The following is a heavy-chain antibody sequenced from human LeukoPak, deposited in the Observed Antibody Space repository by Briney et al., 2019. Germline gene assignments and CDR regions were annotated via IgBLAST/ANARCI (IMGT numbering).Heavy chain of an antibody. J-gene: IGHJ4*02. CDR2: MNPNSGNT. CDR1: GYTFTSYY. D-gene: IGHD3-10*01. CDR3: ARAMVRGVKVEGY. V-gene: IGHV1-8*02. Sequence: ASVKVSCKASGYTFTSYYMHWVRQATGQGLEWMGWMNPNSGNTGYAQKFQGRVTMTRNTSISTAYMELSSLRSEDTAVYYCARAMVRGVKVEGYWGQGTLVTVSS.